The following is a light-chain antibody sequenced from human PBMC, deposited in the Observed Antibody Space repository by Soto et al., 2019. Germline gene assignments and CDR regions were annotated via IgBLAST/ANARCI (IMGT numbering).Light chain of an antibody. V-gene: IGKV3-15*01. J-gene: IGKJ3*01. CDR3: QQYNNWPPVT. CDR2: GAS. Sequence: EIVMTQSPATLSVSPGERATLSCRASQSVSSNLAWYQQKPGQAPRLLIYGASTRATGIPARFSGSGSGTEFTLTISSLQSEHFAVYYCQQYNNWPPVTFGPGTKVDIK. CDR1: QSVSSN.